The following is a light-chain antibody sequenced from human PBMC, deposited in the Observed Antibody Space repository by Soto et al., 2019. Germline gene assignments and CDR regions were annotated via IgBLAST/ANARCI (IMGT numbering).Light chain of an antibody. CDR3: SSYTSSSTL. CDR1: SSDVGGYNY. Sequence: QSVLTQPASVSGSPGQSITISCTGTSSDVGGYNYVSWYQQHPGKAPKLMIFDVSYRPSGVSNRFSGSKSGNTASLTISGRQAEDEADYYCSSYTSSSTLFGGGTKLTVL. J-gene: IGLJ2*01. CDR2: DVS. V-gene: IGLV2-14*03.